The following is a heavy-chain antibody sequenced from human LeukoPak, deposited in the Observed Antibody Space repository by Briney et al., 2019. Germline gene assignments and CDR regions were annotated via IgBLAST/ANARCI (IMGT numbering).Heavy chain of an antibody. Sequence: PGGSLRLSCAASGFTFSSYAMSRVRQAPGKGLEWVSAISGSGGSTYYADSVKGRFTISRDNSKNTLYLQMNSLRAEDTAVYYCANLWEDYYDSSGPTGWGQGTLGTVSS. CDR2: ISGSGGST. CDR1: GFTFSSYA. V-gene: IGHV3-23*01. J-gene: IGHJ4*02. CDR3: ANLWEDYYDSSGPTG. D-gene: IGHD3-22*01.